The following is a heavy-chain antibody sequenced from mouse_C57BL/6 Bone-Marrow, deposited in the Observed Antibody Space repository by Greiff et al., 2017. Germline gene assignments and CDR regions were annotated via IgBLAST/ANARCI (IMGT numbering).Heavy chain of an antibody. J-gene: IGHJ3*01. D-gene: IGHD1-1*01. Sequence: VQRVESGPELVKPGASVKISCKASGYTFTDYYINWVKQTPGQGLEWIGWIFPGSGSTYYNEKFKGKATLTVDKSSSTAYMLLSSLTSEDSAVYFCARGTTVVAKAYWGQGTLVTVSA. CDR3: ARGTTVVAKAY. V-gene: IGHV1-75*01. CDR2: IFPGSGST. CDR1: GYTFTDYY.